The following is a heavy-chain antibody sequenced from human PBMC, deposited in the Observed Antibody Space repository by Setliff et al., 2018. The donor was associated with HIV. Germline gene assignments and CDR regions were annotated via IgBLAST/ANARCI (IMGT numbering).Heavy chain of an antibody. CDR1: GVSFSGYY. D-gene: IGHD2-2*01. CDR3: ARAYRKAQIDY. J-gene: IGHJ4*02. Sequence: SETLSLTCAVYGVSFSGYYWSWIRQSPGKGLEWIGEINHSGSTNYNPALKSRVTISVDTSKNQFSLKLSSVTAADTAVYYCARAYRKAQIDYWGQGTLVTVSS. CDR2: INHSGST. V-gene: IGHV4-34*01.